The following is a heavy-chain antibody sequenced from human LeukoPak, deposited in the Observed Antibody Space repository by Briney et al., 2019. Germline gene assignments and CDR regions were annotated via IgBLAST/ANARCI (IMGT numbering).Heavy chain of an antibody. Sequence: GRSLRLSCAASGFTFSSYGMHWVRQAPGKGLEWVAVISYDGSNKYYADSVKGRFTISRDNSKNTLYLQMNSLRAEDTAVYYCARDIAVAGLYYYYYGMDVWGQGTTVTVS. CDR2: ISYDGSNK. CDR1: GFTFSSYG. V-gene: IGHV3-30*03. D-gene: IGHD6-19*01. J-gene: IGHJ6*02. CDR3: ARDIAVAGLYYYYYGMDV.